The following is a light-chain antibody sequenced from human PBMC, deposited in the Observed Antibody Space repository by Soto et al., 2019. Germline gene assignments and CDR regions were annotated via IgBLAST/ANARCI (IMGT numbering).Light chain of an antibody. CDR1: SSDVGSYNL. V-gene: IGLV2-23*01. CDR2: EGS. CDR3: CSYAGSSTSYV. J-gene: IGLJ1*01. Sequence: QSALTQPASVSGSPVQSIPISCTGTSSDVGSYNLVSWYQQHPGKAPKLMIYEGSKRPSGVSNRFSGSKSGNTASLTISGLQAEDEADYYCCSYAGSSTSYVFGTGTKVTVL.